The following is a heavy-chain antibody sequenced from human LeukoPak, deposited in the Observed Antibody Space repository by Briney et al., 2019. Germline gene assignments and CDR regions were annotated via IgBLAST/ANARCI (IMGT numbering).Heavy chain of an antibody. CDR3: ATSAGAAPRGDD. D-gene: IGHD6-6*01. CDR1: GFTFSSYS. J-gene: IGHJ4*02. CDR2: ISSSRSHI. V-gene: IGHV3-21*01. Sequence: GGSLRLSCAASGFTFSSYSMNWVRQAPGKGLEWVSAISSSRSHIYYADSLKGRFTISRDNAKNSLYLQMNSLRAEDTGVYFCATSAGAAPRGDDWGQGTLVTVSS.